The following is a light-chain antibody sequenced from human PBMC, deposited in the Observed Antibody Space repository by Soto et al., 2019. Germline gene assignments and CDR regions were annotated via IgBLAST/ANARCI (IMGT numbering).Light chain of an antibody. V-gene: IGLV2-14*03. CDR3: CSYTATTTYV. J-gene: IGLJ1*01. CDR2: DVN. Sequence: QSALTQPASVSGSPGQSISISCTGTGNDVGGYTFVSWYQQHPDKVPKLVIFDVNRRPSGVSDRFSGSKSVNAASLTISGLQAEDDADYYCCSYTATTTYVFGTGTKLTVL. CDR1: GNDVGGYTF.